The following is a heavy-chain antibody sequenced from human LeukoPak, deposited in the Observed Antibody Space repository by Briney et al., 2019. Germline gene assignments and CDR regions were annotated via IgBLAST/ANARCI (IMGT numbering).Heavy chain of an antibody. CDR1: GYTFTSYG. CDR2: ISAYNGNT. D-gene: IGHD3-3*01. J-gene: IGHJ4*02. Sequence: ASVKVSCKASGYTFTSYGISWVRQAPGQGLEWMGWISAYNGNTNYAQMLQGRVTMTTDTSTSTAYMEPRSLRSDDTAVYYCARDYPGITIFGVAIPPFDYWGQGTLVTVSS. V-gene: IGHV1-18*01. CDR3: ARDYPGITIFGVAIPPFDY.